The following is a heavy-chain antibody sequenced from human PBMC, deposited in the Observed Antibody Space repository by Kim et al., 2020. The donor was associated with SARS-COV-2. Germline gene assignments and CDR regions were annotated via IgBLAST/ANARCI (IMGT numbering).Heavy chain of an antibody. CDR2: VYPGDSDT. CDR3: ARGRLKATTSWVFDA. V-gene: IGHV5-51*01. D-gene: IGHD1-1*01. Sequence: GESLKISCKGSGYSFTSYWIGWVRQMPGTGLEWMGVVYPGDSDTRYSPSFQGQVTISVDKSISTAYLQWGSLKASDTAIYYCARGRLKATTSWVFDAWGQGTRVTVSS. CDR1: GYSFTSYW. J-gene: IGHJ4*02.